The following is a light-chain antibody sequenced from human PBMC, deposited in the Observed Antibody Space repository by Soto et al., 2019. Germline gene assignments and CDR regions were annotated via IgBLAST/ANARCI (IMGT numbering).Light chain of an antibody. CDR1: RSDVEDSKY. CDR2: EVS. V-gene: IGLV2-14*01. J-gene: IGLJ1*01. CDR3: GSYSTSTTLPYV. Sequence: QSVLTQPASVSGAPGQSIIVCCTGTRSDVEDSKYVSWFQHHPDKAPKLIIYEVSRRPIGVSYRFSGSKSGNTASLTISGVQAEDEADYYCGSYSTSTTLPYVFGNGTKLTVL.